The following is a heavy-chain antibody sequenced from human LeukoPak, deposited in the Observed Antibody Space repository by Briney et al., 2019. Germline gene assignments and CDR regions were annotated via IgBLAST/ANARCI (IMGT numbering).Heavy chain of an antibody. CDR3: ARMIRANWFDP. J-gene: IGHJ5*02. CDR1: GGSISSYY. D-gene: IGHD3-22*01. Sequence: SETLSLTCTVSGGSISSYYWSWIRQPPGKGLEWIGYIYYSGSTYYNPSLKSRVTISVDTSKNQFSLKLRSVTAADTAVYYCARMIRANWFDPWGQGTLVTVSS. CDR2: IYYSGST. V-gene: IGHV4-59*01.